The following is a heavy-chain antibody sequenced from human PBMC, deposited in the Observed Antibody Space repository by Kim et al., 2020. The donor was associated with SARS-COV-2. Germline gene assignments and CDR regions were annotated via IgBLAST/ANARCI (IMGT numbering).Heavy chain of an antibody. J-gene: IGHJ3*02. D-gene: IGHD3-3*01. CDR3: ARATFYDFWSGNAFDI. Sequence: HQSRVTSSVDTSKHQFSLKLSSVTAADTAVYYCARATFYDFWSGNAFDIWGQGTMVTVSS. V-gene: IGHV4-31*02.